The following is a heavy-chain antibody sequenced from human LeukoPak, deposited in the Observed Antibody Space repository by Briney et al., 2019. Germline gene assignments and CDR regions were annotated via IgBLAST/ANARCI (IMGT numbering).Heavy chain of an antibody. CDR3: ARSINWFDP. CDR1: GGPISSYY. V-gene: IGHV4-59*01. Sequence: KPSETLSLTCTVSGGPISSYYWSWIRQPPGKGLEWIGYIYYSGSTNYNPSLKSRVTISVDTSKNQFSLKLSSVTAADTAVYYCARSINWFDPWGQGTLVTVSS. J-gene: IGHJ5*02. CDR2: IYYSGST.